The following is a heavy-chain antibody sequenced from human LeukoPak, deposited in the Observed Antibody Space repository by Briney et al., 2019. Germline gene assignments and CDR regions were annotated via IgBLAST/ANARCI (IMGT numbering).Heavy chain of an antibody. CDR3: ARARDVSSRDG. Sequence: SETLSPTRAVSGRSISRGVYDWSWIRQPPGKGLEWIGYIYYSGRTYYNPSLKSRVTISVDTSQNQFSLKLSSVTAADTAVYYCARARDVSSRDGRGQRTVVTVSS. CDR1: GRSISRGVYD. V-gene: IGHV4-30-4*01. CDR2: IYYSGRT. J-gene: IGHJ4*02. D-gene: IGHD2-21*02.